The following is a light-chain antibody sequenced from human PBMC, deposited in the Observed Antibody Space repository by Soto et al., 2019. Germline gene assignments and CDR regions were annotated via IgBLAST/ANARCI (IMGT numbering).Light chain of an antibody. V-gene: IGLV1-40*01. CDR3: QSYDSSLSGSV. CDR1: SSNIGAGYD. Sequence: QSVLTQPPSVSGAPGQRVTISCTGRSSNIGAGYDVHWCQQLPGTAPKLLIYGNSNRPSGVPDRFSGSKSGTSASLAITGLQAEDEADYYCQSYDSSLSGSVFGGGTKLTVL. J-gene: IGLJ3*02. CDR2: GNS.